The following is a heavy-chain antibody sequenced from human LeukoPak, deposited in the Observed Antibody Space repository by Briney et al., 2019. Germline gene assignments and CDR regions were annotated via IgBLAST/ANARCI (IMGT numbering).Heavy chain of an antibody. CDR3: VRDSGIATAGTGFDY. CDR1: GVSISAYY. Sequence: PSETLSLTCTVSGVSISAYYWTWIRQPAGKGLEWIGRIYTSGITNYNPSLESRLTMSLDTSKNQISLRLSSVTAADTAVYYCVRDSGIATAGTGFDYWGQGTLVTVSS. V-gene: IGHV4-4*07. D-gene: IGHD6-13*01. J-gene: IGHJ4*02. CDR2: IYTSGIT.